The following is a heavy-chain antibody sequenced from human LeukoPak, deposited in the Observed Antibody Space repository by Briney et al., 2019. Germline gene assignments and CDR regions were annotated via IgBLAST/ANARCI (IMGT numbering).Heavy chain of an antibody. CDR1: GCTISSYY. D-gene: IGHD2-15*01. Sequence: SENLSFNCTVSGCTISSYYWSWFRQPPGKGLEWIGYIYYSGSTNYNPSLKSRVTISVDTSKNQFSLKLSSVTAADTAVYYCARHVGYCSGGSCYSSYYFDYWGQGTLVTVSS. V-gene: IGHV4-59*08. CDR3: ARHVGYCSGGSCYSSYYFDY. CDR2: IYYSGST. J-gene: IGHJ4*02.